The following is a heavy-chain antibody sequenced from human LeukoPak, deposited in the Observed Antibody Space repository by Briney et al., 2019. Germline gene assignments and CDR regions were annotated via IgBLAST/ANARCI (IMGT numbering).Heavy chain of an antibody. CDR3: GRGKSPAAVDD. CDR2: INGDGSNV. Sequence: GGSLRLSCAASGFIFSNYYMHWVRQAPGKGLVWVSHINGDGSNVNYADSVKGRFTISRDNAKNTLYLQMNSLRVEDTALYYCGRGKSPAAVDDWGQGTLVTVSS. J-gene: IGHJ4*02. CDR1: GFIFSNYY. D-gene: IGHD2-2*01. V-gene: IGHV3-74*01.